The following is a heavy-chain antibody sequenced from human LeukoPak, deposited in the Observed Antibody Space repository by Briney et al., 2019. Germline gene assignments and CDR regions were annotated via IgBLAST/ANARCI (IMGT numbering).Heavy chain of an antibody. J-gene: IGHJ5*02. D-gene: IGHD5-12*01. Sequence: PSETLSLTCAVSGGSFSGFYWSWIRQPPGKGLEWIGEINHSGSTNYNPSLKSRVTISVDTSMNRHSLKLSSVTAADTAVYYCAGGRLGSGYGYWFDPWGQGTLVTVSS. CDR3: AGGRLGSGYGYWFDP. V-gene: IGHV4-34*01. CDR1: GGSFSGFY. CDR2: INHSGST.